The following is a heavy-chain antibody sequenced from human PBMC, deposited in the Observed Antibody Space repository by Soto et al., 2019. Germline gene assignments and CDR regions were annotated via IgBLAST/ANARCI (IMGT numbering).Heavy chain of an antibody. V-gene: IGHV1-3*01. CDR2: INAGNGNT. D-gene: IGHD2-15*01. Sequence: GASVKVSCKASGYTFTSYAMHWVRQAPGQRLEWMGWINAGNGNTKYSQKFQGRVTITRDTSASTADMELSSLRSEDTAVYYCARDRDVVVVAATMDYWGQGTLVTVSS. CDR3: ARDRDVVVVAATMDY. CDR1: GYTFTSYA. J-gene: IGHJ4*02.